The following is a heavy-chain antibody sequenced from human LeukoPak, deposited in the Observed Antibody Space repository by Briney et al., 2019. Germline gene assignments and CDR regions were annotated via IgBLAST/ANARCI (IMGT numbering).Heavy chain of an antibody. Sequence: ASVKVSCKASGYTLTSYGIVWVRQATGQGPEWMGWLNPYNGDKAYGQKFQGRVSFTRDISISTAYMELSSLRSEDTAVYYCARYISGDGFDIWGQGTMVTVSS. CDR3: ARYISGDGFDI. V-gene: IGHV1-8*01. CDR1: GYTLTSYG. J-gene: IGHJ3*02. CDR2: LNPYNGDK. D-gene: IGHD1-26*01.